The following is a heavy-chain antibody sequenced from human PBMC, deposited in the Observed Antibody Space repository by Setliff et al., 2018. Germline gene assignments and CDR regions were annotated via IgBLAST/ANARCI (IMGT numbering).Heavy chain of an antibody. CDR3: VRGPGPSVVVAMPFDR. Sequence: ASVKVSCEAFGYTFAKYGISWVRQAPGQGLEWMGWISPYNEKTNYAEKFQGRVTMTTDTSTTTVYMEVASLRSDDTAVYYCVRGPGPSVVVAMPFDRWGQGTLVTVSS. CDR1: GYTFAKYG. V-gene: IGHV1-18*01. D-gene: IGHD5-12*01. J-gene: IGHJ4*02. CDR2: ISPYNEKT.